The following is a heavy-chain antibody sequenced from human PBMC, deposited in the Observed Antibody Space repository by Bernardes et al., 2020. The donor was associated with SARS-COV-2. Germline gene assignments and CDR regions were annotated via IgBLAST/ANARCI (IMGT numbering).Heavy chain of an antibody. CDR2: INQDGSDR. D-gene: IGHD3-16*01. V-gene: IGHV3-7*01. CDR3: ARDNTFILDF. CDR1: GFSFGNNW. J-gene: IGHJ4*02. Sequence: GGSLRLSCAASGFSFGNNWMTWVRQAPGKGLEFVANINQDGSDRNHVDSVKGRFTISRDNAENSLYLQMNSLRVEDTAVYYCARDNTFILDFWGQGTLVTVSS.